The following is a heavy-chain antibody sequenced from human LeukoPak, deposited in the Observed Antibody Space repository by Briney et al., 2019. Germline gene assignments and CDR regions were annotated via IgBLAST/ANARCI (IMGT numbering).Heavy chain of an antibody. Sequence: GGSLRLSCAASGFTFSSYAMSWVRQAPGKGLEWVSAISGSGGSTYYADSVKGRFTISRDNSKNTLYPQMNSLRAEDTAVYYCAREPAAQQCLDYWGQGTLVTVSS. V-gene: IGHV3-23*01. D-gene: IGHD2-2*01. J-gene: IGHJ4*02. CDR3: AREPAAQQCLDY. CDR2: ISGSGGST. CDR1: GFTFSSYA.